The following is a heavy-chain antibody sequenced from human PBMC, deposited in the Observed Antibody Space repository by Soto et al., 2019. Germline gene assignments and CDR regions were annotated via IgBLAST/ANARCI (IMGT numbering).Heavy chain of an antibody. CDR1: GGTFSSYA. V-gene: IGHV1-69*06. D-gene: IGHD4-4*01. CDR2: IIPIFGTA. Sequence: SVKVSCKASGGTFSSYAISWVRQAPGQGLEWMGGIIPIFGTANYAQKFQGRVTITADKSTSTAYMELSSLRSVDTAVYNCASEHDYSNRLFYYYGMDVWGQGTTVTVSS. J-gene: IGHJ6*02. CDR3: ASEHDYSNRLFYYYGMDV.